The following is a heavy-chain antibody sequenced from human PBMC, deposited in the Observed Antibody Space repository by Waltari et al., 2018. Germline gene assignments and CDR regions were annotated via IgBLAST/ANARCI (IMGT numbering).Heavy chain of an antibody. J-gene: IGHJ5*02. CDR2: ISISDAT. D-gene: IGHD1-20*01. CDR3: AKPFYNWDDPLVS. Sequence: EVQLLEYGGKLVQAGGYRVRSCGVPGLPFTPHAINWVRRAPGTGLQWVAAISISDATFHADSVKGRFTISRDTSKDTVYLQMNSLSPDDTAVYYCAKPFYNWDDPLVSWGQGTLVTVSS. V-gene: IGHV3-23*01. CDR1: GLPFTPHA.